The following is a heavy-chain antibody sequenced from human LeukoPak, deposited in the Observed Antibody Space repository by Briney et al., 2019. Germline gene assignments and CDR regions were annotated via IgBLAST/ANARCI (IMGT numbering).Heavy chain of an antibody. J-gene: IGHJ3*02. V-gene: IGHV3-30*04. D-gene: IGHD3-10*01. CDR1: GFTFSSYA. CDR2: ISYDGSNK. Sequence: PGGSLRLSCAASGFTFSSYAMHWVRQAPGKGLEWVAVISYDGSNKYYADSVKGRFTISRDNSKNTLYLQMNSLRAEDTAVYYCARDKLWFGELLYAFDIWGQGTMVTVSS. CDR3: ARDKLWFGELLYAFDI.